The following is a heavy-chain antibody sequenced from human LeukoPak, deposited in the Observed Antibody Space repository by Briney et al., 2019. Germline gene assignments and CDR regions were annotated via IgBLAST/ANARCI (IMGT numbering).Heavy chain of an antibody. Sequence: SETPSLTCTVSGGSISSYYWSWIRQPPGKGLEWIGYIYYSGSTNYNPSLKSRVTISVDTSKNQFSLKLSSVTAADTAVYYCARVKGYYDSSGYHWYFDLWGRGTLVTVSS. D-gene: IGHD3-22*01. J-gene: IGHJ2*01. CDR1: GGSISSYY. CDR2: IYYSGST. V-gene: IGHV4-59*01. CDR3: ARVKGYYDSSGYHWYFDL.